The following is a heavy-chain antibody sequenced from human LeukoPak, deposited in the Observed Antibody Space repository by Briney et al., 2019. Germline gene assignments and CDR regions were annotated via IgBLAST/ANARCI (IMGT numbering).Heavy chain of an antibody. D-gene: IGHD2-21*02. CDR2: INHSGST. CDR3: ASHIVVVTATLYNWFDP. CDR1: GGSFSGYY. Sequence: SETLSLTCAVYGGSFSGYYWSWIRQPPGKGLEWIGEINHSGSTNYNPSLKSRVTISVDTSKNQFSLKLSSVTAADTAVYYCASHIVVVTATLYNWFDPWGQETLVTVSS. J-gene: IGHJ5*02. V-gene: IGHV4-34*01.